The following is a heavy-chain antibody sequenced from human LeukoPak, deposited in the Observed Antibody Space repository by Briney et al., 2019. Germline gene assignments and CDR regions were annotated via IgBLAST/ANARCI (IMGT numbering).Heavy chain of an antibody. V-gene: IGHV1-2*02. Sequence: ASVKVSCKASGYTFTGYWMHWVRQGPGQGLEWMGWINPNSGSTNYAHNFQGRVTMTRDTPISTAYMELSSLRSDDTAVYYCARDHGGTTMFVDAFDIWGQGTMVTVSS. CDR3: ARDHGGTTMFVDAFDI. CDR2: INPNSGST. CDR1: GYTFTGYW. J-gene: IGHJ3*02. D-gene: IGHD3-3*01.